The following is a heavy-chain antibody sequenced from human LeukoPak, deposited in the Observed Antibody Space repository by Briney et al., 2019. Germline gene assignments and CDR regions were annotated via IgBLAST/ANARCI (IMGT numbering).Heavy chain of an antibody. Sequence: GGSLRLSCAASGFTFSSYGMHWVRQAPGKGLEWVAVIWYDGSNKYYADSVKGRFTISRDNSKNTPYLQMNSLRAEDTAVYYCARDTRLGILDYWGQGTLVTVSS. D-gene: IGHD5-12*01. CDR2: IWYDGSNK. V-gene: IGHV3-33*01. CDR1: GFTFSSYG. J-gene: IGHJ4*02. CDR3: ARDTRLGILDY.